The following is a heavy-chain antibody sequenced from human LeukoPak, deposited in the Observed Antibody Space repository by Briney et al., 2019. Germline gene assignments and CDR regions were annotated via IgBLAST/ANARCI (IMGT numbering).Heavy chain of an antibody. CDR2: ISSSRSYI. Sequence: GGSLRLSCAASGFTFSSYSMNWVRQAPGKGLEWVSSISSSRSYIYYADSVKGRFTISRDNAKNSLYLQLNSRRADDTVVYYCERVEMAIITDYWGQGTLVTVSS. D-gene: IGHD5-24*01. V-gene: IGHV3-21*01. CDR3: ERVEMAIITDY. J-gene: IGHJ4*02. CDR1: GFTFSSYS.